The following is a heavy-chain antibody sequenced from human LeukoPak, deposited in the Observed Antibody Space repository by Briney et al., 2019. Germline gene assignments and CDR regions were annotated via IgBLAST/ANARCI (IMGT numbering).Heavy chain of an antibody. V-gene: IGHV1-8*01. CDR2: MNPNSGNT. D-gene: IGHD2-2*01. J-gene: IGHJ4*02. CDR3: TRAVRNQLLSEY. CDR1: GYTFRNYD. Sequence: ASVRVSCKASGYTFRNYDVTWVRQAPGQGLEYMGWMNPNSGNTGFAQKFRGRVTMTSDASTTSAFMELMRLTSEDTAVYYCTRAVRNQLLSEYWGQGTRITVSS.